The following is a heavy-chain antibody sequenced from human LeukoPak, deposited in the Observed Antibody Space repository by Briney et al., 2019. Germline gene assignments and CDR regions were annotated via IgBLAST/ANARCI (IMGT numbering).Heavy chain of an antibody. J-gene: IGHJ3*02. D-gene: IGHD5-12*01. CDR3: ARDAIYSGYDVDAFDI. CDR2: ISYDGSNK. CDR1: GSTFSSYA. V-gene: IGHV3-30*01. Sequence: GRSLRLSCAASGSTFSSYAMHWVRQAPGKGLEWVAVISYDGSNKYYADSVKGRFTISRDNSKNTLYLLMNSLRAEDTAVYYCARDAIYSGYDVDAFDIWGQGTMVTVSS.